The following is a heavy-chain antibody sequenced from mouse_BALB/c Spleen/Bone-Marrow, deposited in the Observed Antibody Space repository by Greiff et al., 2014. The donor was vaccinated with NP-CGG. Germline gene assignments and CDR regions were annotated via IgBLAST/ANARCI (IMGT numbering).Heavy chain of an antibody. CDR3: ARVSYDYDYAMDY. V-gene: IGHV1S34*01. Sequence: LVKTGASVKISCKASGYSFTGYYMHWVKQSHGKSLEWIGYIRCHNGATXXXXXXKGXATFTXDTSSSIAYMQFNSLTSEDSAVYYCARVSYDYDYAMDYWGQGTSVTVSS. J-gene: IGHJ4*01. CDR1: GYSFTGYY. CDR2: IRCHNGAT. D-gene: IGHD2-4*01.